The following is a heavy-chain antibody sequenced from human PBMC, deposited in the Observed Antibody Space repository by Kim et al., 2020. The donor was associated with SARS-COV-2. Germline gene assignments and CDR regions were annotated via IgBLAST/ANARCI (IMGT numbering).Heavy chain of an antibody. V-gene: IGHV1-69*13. CDR1: GGTFSSYA. Sequence: SVKVSCKASGGTFSSYAISWVRQAPGQGLEWMGGIIPIFGTANYAQKFQGRVTITADESTSTAYMELSSLRSEDTAVYYCARVVHRWFGERYGMDVWGQGTTVTVSS. CDR3: ARVVHRWFGERYGMDV. D-gene: IGHD3-10*01. J-gene: IGHJ6*02. CDR2: IIPIFGTA.